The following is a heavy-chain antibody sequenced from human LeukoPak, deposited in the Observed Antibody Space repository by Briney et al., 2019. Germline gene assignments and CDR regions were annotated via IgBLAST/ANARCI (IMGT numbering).Heavy chain of an antibody. CDR1: GYTFTSYY. Sequence: ASVKVSCKASGYTFTSYYMHWVRQAPGQGLEWMGIINPSGGSTSYAQKFQGRVTMTRDTSTSTVYMELSSLRSEDTAVYYCARGILLWFGEGGKGYFQHWGQGTLVTVSS. V-gene: IGHV1-46*01. J-gene: IGHJ1*01. D-gene: IGHD3-10*01. CDR2: INPSGGST. CDR3: ARGILLWFGEGGKGYFQH.